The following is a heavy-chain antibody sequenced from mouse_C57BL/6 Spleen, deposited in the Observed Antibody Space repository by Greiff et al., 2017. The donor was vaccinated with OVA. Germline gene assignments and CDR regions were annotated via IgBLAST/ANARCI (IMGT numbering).Heavy chain of an antibody. Sequence: EVQLQQSGPELVKPGASVKMSCKASGYTFTDYNMHWVKQSHGKSLEWIGYINPNNGGTSYNQKFKGKATLTVNKSSSTAYMELRSLTSEESAVYYGARGGSRGVYYYAMDYWGQGTSVTVSS. CDR2: INPNNGGT. V-gene: IGHV1-22*01. J-gene: IGHJ4*01. D-gene: IGHD3-3*01. CDR3: ARGGSRGVYYYAMDY. CDR1: GYTFTDYN.